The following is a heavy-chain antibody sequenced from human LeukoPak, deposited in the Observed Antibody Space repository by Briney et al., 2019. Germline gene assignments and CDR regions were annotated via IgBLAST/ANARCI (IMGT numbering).Heavy chain of an antibody. Sequence: PGGSLRLSCAASGFTFANYAMVWVRQTPGKGLQWVSAIKSGGYTYCADSVQGRFTMSRDSSKNTLFLQMNSLRAEDTAVYYCARDPNGDYIGAFDFQRWGQGTQVTVSS. J-gene: IGHJ1*01. CDR1: GFTFANYA. D-gene: IGHD4-17*01. CDR3: ARDPNGDYIGAFDFQR. CDR2: IKSGGYT. V-gene: IGHV3-23*01.